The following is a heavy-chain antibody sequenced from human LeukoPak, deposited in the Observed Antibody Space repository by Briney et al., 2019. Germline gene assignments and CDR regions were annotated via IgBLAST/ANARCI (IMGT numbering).Heavy chain of an antibody. CDR2: ISSSSSTI. CDR3: AKSATVGIKAPFDC. Sequence: GGSLRLSCAASGFTFSSYSMNWVRQAPGKGLEWVSYISSSSSTIYYADSVMGRFTISRDNSKNTLSLQMSSLRAEDTAVYYCAKSATVGIKAPFDCWGQGALVTVSS. D-gene: IGHD1-26*01. J-gene: IGHJ4*02. CDR1: GFTFSSYS. V-gene: IGHV3-48*01.